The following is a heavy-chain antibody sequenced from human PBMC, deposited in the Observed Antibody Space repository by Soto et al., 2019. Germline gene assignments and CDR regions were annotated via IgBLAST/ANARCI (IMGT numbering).Heavy chain of an antibody. CDR2: ISTYNGDT. CDR3: ARTEGRSTRGDY. J-gene: IGHJ4*02. CDR1: GYSFTTYG. V-gene: IGHV1-18*01. D-gene: IGHD2-8*01. Sequence: QVQLVQSGAEVKKPGASVRVSCKAYGYSFTTYGGTWVRQAPGQGLEWMGWISTYNGDTRVAQQHQGRVTLTTDTSTNAAHMELRSLRSDDTAIYYCARTEGRSTRGDYWGQGTLVTVSS.